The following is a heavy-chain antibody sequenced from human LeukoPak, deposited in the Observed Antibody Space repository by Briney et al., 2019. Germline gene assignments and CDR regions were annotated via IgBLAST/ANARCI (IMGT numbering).Heavy chain of an antibody. V-gene: IGHV1-18*01. J-gene: IGHJ6*02. CDR3: ARDLGAVTTDYYYGMDV. CDR1: GYTFTSYG. D-gene: IGHD4-17*01. Sequence: ASVKVSCKASGYTFTSYGISWVRQAPGQGLEWMGWISAYNGNTNYAQKLQGRVTMTTDTSTSTAYMELRSLRSEDTAVYYCARDLGAVTTDYYYGMDVWGQGTTVTVSS. CDR2: ISAYNGNT.